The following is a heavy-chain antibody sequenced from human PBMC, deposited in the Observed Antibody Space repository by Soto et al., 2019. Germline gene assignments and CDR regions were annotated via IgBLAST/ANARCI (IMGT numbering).Heavy chain of an antibody. V-gene: IGHV5-10-1*01. Sequence: GESLKISCQGSGYSFTNYWITWVRQMPGKGLEWMGRIDPTDSYTNYSPSFQGHVTISADKSISTAYLQWNNLKASDTAMYYCARHRRYCSGGSCYGDAFDIWGQGTMVTVSS. CDR1: GYSFTNYW. J-gene: IGHJ3*02. CDR2: IDPTDSYT. CDR3: ARHRRYCSGGSCYGDAFDI. D-gene: IGHD2-15*01.